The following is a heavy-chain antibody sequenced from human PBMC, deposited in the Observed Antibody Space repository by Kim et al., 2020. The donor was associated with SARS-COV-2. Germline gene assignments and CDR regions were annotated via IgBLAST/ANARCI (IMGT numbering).Heavy chain of an antibody. J-gene: IGHJ2*01. D-gene: IGHD6-19*01. CDR2: IDPSDSYT. V-gene: IGHV5-10-1*01. Sequence: GESLKISCKGSGYSFTSYWISWVRQMPGKGLEWMGRIDPSDSYTNYSPSFQGHVTISADKSISTAYLQRSSLKASDTAMYYCAGGQQWLSNNWYFDLWGRGTLVTVSS. CDR3: AGGQQWLSNNWYFDL. CDR1: GYSFTSYW.